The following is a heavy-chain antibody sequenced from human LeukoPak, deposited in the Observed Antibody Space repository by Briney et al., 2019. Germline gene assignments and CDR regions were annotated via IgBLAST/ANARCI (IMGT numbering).Heavy chain of an antibody. Sequence: PSETLSLTCTVSGGSISSYYWSWIRQPPGKGLEWIGYIYYSGSTNYNPSLKSRVTISVDTSKNQFSLKLSSVTAADTAVYYCARVPPYSSSWPNYYYYMDVWGKGTTVTVSS. CDR2: IYYSGST. CDR3: ARVPPYSSSWPNYYYYMDV. V-gene: IGHV4-59*01. J-gene: IGHJ6*03. D-gene: IGHD6-6*01. CDR1: GGSISSYY.